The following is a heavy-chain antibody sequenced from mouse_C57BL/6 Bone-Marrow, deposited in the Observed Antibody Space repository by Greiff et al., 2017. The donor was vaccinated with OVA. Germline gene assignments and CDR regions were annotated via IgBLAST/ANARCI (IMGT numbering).Heavy chain of an antibody. CDR1: GFTFSDYY. Sequence: EVQLVESEGGLVQPGSSMKLSCTASGFTFSDYYMAWVRQVPEKGLEWVANINYDGSSTYYLDSLKSRFIISGDNAKNILYLQMSSLKSEDTATYYCARGGLRLFDYWGQGTTLTVSS. D-gene: IGHD2-2*01. CDR3: ARGGLRLFDY. J-gene: IGHJ2*01. CDR2: INYDGSST. V-gene: IGHV5-16*01.